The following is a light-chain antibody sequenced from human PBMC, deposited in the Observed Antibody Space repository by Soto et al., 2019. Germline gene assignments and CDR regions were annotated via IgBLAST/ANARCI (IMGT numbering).Light chain of an antibody. CDR2: DAS. J-gene: IGKJ5*01. V-gene: IGKV1-33*01. CDR3: QQYYDLPIT. CDR1: HDIDKY. Sequence: DIQMTQSPSSLSASVGARVPITCQASHDIDKYLNWYQQKPGKAPKLLIDDASNLETGVPSRFSGSGSGTHFTFTIGSLQPEDIAIYYCQQYYDLPITFGQGTRLEIK.